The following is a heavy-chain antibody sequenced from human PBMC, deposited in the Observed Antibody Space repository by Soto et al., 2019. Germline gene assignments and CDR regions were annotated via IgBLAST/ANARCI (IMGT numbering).Heavy chain of an antibody. Sequence: EVQLVESGGGLVQPGGSLRLSCATSGFTFNTYWMHWVRQAPGKGLVWVSRIYSDGSRTSYADSVKGRFTISRDNAKNTLYLQMYSLSPEDTAVYYCARGAGGYYDMDVWGKGTMVTVSS. CDR2: IYSDGSRT. CDR1: GFTFNTYW. J-gene: IGHJ6*03. D-gene: IGHD3-10*01. V-gene: IGHV3-74*01. CDR3: ARGAGGYYDMDV.